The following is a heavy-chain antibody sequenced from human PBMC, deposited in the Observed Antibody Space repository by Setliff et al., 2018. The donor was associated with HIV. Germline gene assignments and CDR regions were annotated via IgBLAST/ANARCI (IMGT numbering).Heavy chain of an antibody. Sequence: PSETLSLTCAVSGGSISSDNWWTWVRQAPGKGLEWIGEIYHSEYTNYNPSLKSRVPISLDTSQNQISLKVNFVNAADPAVYFCAREARDGYGPLRYYFPSWGQGTLVTVSS. CDR1: GGSISSDNW. CDR3: AREARDGYGPLRYYFPS. D-gene: IGHD5-12*01. CDR2: IYHSEYT. V-gene: IGHV4-4*02. J-gene: IGHJ4*02.